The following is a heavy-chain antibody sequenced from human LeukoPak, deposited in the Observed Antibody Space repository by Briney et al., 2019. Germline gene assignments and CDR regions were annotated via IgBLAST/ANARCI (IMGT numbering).Heavy chain of an antibody. D-gene: IGHD1-26*01. V-gene: IGHV3-7*01. CDR3: ASQRDGASDY. CDR1: GFTFSNFW. J-gene: IGHJ4*02. Sequence: PGGSLRLSCAASGFTFSNFWMTWVRQAPGKGLEWVGSIKQDGSEKYYVDSVKGRFTFSRDNGKNSVYLQMSSLRADDTAVYYCASQRDGASDYWGQGTLVTVS. CDR2: IKQDGSEK.